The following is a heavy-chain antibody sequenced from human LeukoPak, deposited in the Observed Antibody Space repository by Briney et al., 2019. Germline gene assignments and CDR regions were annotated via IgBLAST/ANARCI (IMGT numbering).Heavy chain of an antibody. V-gene: IGHV3-23*01. J-gene: IGHJ4*02. CDR2: ISGSGGTT. CDR1: GFAFSSYA. D-gene: IGHD3-9*01. Sequence: PGGSLRLSCAASGFAFSSYAMTWVRQAPGKGLEWVSAISGSGGTTYSADSVRGRFTISRDNSKNTLYLQMNSLRAEDKAIYYCAKGLVNDWSALEYWGQGTLVTVSS. CDR3: AKGLVNDWSALEY.